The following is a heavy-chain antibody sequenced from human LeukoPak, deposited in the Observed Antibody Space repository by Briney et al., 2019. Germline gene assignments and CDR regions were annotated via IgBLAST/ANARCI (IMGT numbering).Heavy chain of an antibody. J-gene: IGHJ3*02. CDR3: ATVALRGGGYSSRWAFDI. D-gene: IGHD5-18*01. Sequence: PGGSLRLSCAASGFTFSDYYMSWIRQAPGKGLEWVSYISSSGSTIYYADSVKGRFTISRDNAKNSLYLQMNSLRAEDTAVYYCATVALRGGGYSSRWAFDIWGQGTMVTVSS. CDR2: ISSSGSTI. CDR1: GFTFSDYY. V-gene: IGHV3-11*04.